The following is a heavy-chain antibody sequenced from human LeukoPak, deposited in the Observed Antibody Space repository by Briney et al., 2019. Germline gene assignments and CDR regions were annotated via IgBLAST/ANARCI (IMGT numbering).Heavy chain of an antibody. J-gene: IGHJ4*02. V-gene: IGHV3-21*01. CDR3: ARDRGSYYLSGDY. CDR2: ISSSSTYI. D-gene: IGHD1-26*01. CDR1: GFTFSSYS. Sequence: GGSLRLSCAASGFTFSSYSMNWVRQAPGKGLEWVSSISSSSTYIYYADSLKGRFTISSDNAKNSLYLQMNSLRAEDTAVYYCARDRGSYYLSGDYWGQGTLVTVSS.